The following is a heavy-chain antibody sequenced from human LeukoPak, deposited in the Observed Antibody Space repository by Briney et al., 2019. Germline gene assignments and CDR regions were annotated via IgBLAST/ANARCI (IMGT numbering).Heavy chain of an antibody. J-gene: IGHJ4*02. CDR1: GSTFSNYW. CDR2: IHQHGNEK. V-gene: IGHV3-7*01. CDR3: ATLNGPLFEY. Sequence: PGVSLRLSCAASGSTFSNYWMSWVRQAPGKGLEWVASIHQHGNEKYFVDSVRGRFTISRDNAKNSLYLQMSSLRAEDTAVYYCATLNGPLFEYWGQGTLVTVSS. D-gene: IGHD2-8*01.